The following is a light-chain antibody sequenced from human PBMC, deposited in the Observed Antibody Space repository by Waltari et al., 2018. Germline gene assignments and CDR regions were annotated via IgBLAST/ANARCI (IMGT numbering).Light chain of an antibody. V-gene: IGLV2-11*01. CDR1: SNDVGGYNY. Sequence: QSALTQPRSVSGSPGQSVTISCSGTSNDVGGYNYVSWYQQHPGKAPKLIIYDVSKRPSGVPDLFSCAKSGTTASLTISGLHSEDEADYFCCSYAGSSSLVFGGGSSLTVL. CDR3: CSYAGSSSLV. CDR2: DVS. J-gene: IGLJ3*02.